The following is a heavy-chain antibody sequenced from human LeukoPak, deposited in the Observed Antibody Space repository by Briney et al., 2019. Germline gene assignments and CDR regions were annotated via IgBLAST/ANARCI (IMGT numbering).Heavy chain of an antibody. CDR3: AREDSSGYYPSWGY. D-gene: IGHD3-22*01. CDR2: IDAGNGNT. Sequence: ASVKVSCKASGGTFSSYAISWVRQAPGQRLEWMGWIDAGNGNTKYSQKFQGRVTITRDTSASTAYMELSSLRSEDTAVYYCAREDSSGYYPSWGYWGQGTLVTVSS. V-gene: IGHV1-3*01. J-gene: IGHJ4*02. CDR1: GGTFSSYA.